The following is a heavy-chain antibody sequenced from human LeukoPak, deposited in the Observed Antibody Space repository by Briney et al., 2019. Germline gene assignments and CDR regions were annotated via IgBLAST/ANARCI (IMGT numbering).Heavy chain of an antibody. CDR2: IYTSGST. CDR3: AREERSGTYCGGDCGAAFDI. Sequence: PSETLSLTCTVSGGSISSYYWSWIRQPAGKGLEWIGRIYTSGSTNYNPSLKSRVTMSVDTSKNQFSLKLSSVTAADTAVYYCAREERSGTYCGGDCGAAFDIWGQGTMVTVSS. CDR1: GGSISSYY. J-gene: IGHJ3*02. D-gene: IGHD2-21*02. V-gene: IGHV4-4*07.